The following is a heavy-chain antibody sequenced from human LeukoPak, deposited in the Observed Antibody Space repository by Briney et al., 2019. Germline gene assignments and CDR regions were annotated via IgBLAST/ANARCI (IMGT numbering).Heavy chain of an antibody. CDR3: GSTIVVVKTGAFDI. CDR1: GGSISSGGYY. D-gene: IGHD3-22*01. J-gene: IGHJ3*02. CDR2: IYYSGST. Sequence: SQTLSLTCTVSGGSISSGGYYWSWLRQHPGTGLEWLGYIYYSGSTYYNPSLKSRVTISVDTSKNQFSLKLSCVTAADTAVYYCGSTIVVVKTGAFDIWGQGTMVTVSS. V-gene: IGHV4-31*03.